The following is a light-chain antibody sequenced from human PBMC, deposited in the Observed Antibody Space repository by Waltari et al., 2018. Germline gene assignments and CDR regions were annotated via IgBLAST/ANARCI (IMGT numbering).Light chain of an antibody. Sequence: VVTQSPATLSVSPGKTVTLSCRASQRVNTNLAWYQQNPGQAPRLRICAASTRAPGIPSRCGGSGSGTEVTLTITSLQFEDVGVYFCQQYHKWPPGGFGGGTKVEIE. V-gene: IGKV3-15*01. CDR3: QQYHKWPPGG. J-gene: IGKJ4*01. CDR2: AAS. CDR1: QRVNTN.